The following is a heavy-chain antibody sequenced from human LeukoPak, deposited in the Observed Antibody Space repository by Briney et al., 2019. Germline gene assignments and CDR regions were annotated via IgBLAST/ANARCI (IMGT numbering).Heavy chain of an antibody. D-gene: IGHD3-9*01. V-gene: IGHV3-23*01. CDR2: ISGSGGST. Sequence: GGSLRLSCAASGFTFSSYAMSWVRQAPGKGLEWVPAISGSGGSTYYADSVKGRFTISRDNSKNTLYLQMNSLRAEDTAVYYCAKDMPMEYYDILTGYFHYFDYWGQGTLVTVSS. CDR1: GFTFSSYA. J-gene: IGHJ4*02. CDR3: AKDMPMEYYDILTGYFHYFDY.